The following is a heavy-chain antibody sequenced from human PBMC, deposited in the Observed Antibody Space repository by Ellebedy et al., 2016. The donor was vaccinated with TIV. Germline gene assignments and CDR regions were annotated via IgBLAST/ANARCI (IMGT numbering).Heavy chain of an antibody. J-gene: IGHJ4*02. V-gene: IGHV3-9*01. CDR3: AKQKDPYGDYEDAWDY. CDR1: GFTFDDYA. Sequence: PGGSLRLSCAASGFTFDDYAMHWVRRAPGQGLEWVAGISWNGGSIGYADSVKCRFTISRDNAKNSLYLHMNSLRAEYTALYYCAKQKDPYGDYEDAWDYWGQGTLVTVSS. D-gene: IGHD4-17*01. CDR2: ISWNGGSI.